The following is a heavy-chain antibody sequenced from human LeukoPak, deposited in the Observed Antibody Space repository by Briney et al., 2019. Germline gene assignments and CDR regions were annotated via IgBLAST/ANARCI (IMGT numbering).Heavy chain of an antibody. CDR2: ISGSGGST. D-gene: IGHD4-11*01. CDR1: GFTFSSYA. J-gene: IGHJ4*02. V-gene: IGHV3-23*01. CDR3: AKATHDYSNLWAPLGFY. Sequence: GGSLRLSCAASGFTFSSYAMSWVRQAPGKGLEWVSAISGSGGSTYYADSVKGRFTISRDNSKNTLYLQMNSLRAEDTAVYYCAKATHDYSNLWAPLGFYWGQGTLVTVSS.